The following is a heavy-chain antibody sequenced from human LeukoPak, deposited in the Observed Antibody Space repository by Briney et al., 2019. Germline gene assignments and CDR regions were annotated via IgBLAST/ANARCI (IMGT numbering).Heavy chain of an antibody. V-gene: IGHV3-23*01. J-gene: IGHJ4*02. CDR2: ISGSGANT. Sequence: GGSLRLSCAASAFTFNSYAMSWVRRAPGKGLEWVSAISGSGANTYYADSVKGRFTISRDNSKNTLYLQMNNLRAEDTAVYYCAKCRVGAANFDYWGQGTLVTVSS. CDR1: AFTFNSYA. D-gene: IGHD1-26*01. CDR3: AKCRVGAANFDY.